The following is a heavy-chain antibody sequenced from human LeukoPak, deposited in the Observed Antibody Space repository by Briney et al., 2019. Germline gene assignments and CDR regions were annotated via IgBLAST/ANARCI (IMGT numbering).Heavy chain of an antibody. Sequence: ASVKVSCKASGYTFTSYGISWVRQAPGQGLEWMGWISAYNGNTNYAQKLQGRVTMTTDTSTSTAYMELRSLRSDDTAVYYCARDSYYDILTGYYPPYNWFDPWGQGTPVTVSS. V-gene: IGHV1-18*01. CDR2: ISAYNGNT. CDR1: GYTFTSYG. CDR3: ARDSYYDILTGYYPPYNWFDP. J-gene: IGHJ5*02. D-gene: IGHD3-9*01.